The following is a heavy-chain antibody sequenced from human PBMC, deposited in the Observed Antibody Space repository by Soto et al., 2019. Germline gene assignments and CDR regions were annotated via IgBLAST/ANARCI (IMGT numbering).Heavy chain of an antibody. V-gene: IGHV3-23*01. CDR3: AKDPPSPWTANWVDP. J-gene: IGHJ5*02. Sequence: EEQVSESGGGLVQSGGSLRLSCAASGFNFNTFAMSWIRQAPGKGLEWVSHISSSGDSRDYADSVRGRFTISRDNSKNVLFLQMNSLRADDTATYYCAKDPPSPWTANWVDPWGKGTLVTASS. CDR1: GFNFNTFA. CDR2: ISSSGDSR. D-gene: IGHD5-12*01.